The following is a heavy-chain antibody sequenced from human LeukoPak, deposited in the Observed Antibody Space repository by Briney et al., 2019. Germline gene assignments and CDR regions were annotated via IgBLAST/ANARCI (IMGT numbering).Heavy chain of an antibody. CDR3: ARGMYYYGSGSYANYFDY. D-gene: IGHD3-10*01. Sequence: ASVKVSGKASGGTFSSDTISWVRQAPGQGLEWMGRIIPILGIANYAQKFQGRVTITADKSTSTAYMELSSLRSEDTAVYYCARGMYYYGSGSYANYFDYWGQGTLVTVSS. J-gene: IGHJ4*02. CDR2: IIPILGIA. CDR1: GGTFSSDT. V-gene: IGHV1-69*02.